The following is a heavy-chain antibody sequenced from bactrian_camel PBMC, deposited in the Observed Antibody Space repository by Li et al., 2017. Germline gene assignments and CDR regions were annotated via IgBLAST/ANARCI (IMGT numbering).Heavy chain of an antibody. CDR1: GFTFSDNL. CDR2: IYSDGSNT. D-gene: IGHD2*01. V-gene: IGHV3S6*01. J-gene: IGHJ4*01. CDR3: LSGDGLVTTDAAVRP. Sequence: VQLVESGGGLVQPGGSLRLSCTASGFTFSDNLMTWVRQVPGKGLEWVSSIYSDGSNTNYADSVKGRFTISRDNVKNTLSLQMNSLKPEDMANYCCLSGDGLVTTDAAVRPWGQGTQVTVS.